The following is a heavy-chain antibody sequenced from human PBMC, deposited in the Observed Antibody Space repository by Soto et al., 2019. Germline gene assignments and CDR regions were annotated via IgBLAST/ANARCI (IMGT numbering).Heavy chain of an antibody. CDR1: GGTFSSYT. CDR2: MNPNSGNT. J-gene: IGHJ4*02. Sequence: ASVKVSCKASGGTFSSYTISWVRQAPGQGLEWMGWMNPNSGNTSYAQKFQGRVTMTRNTSTSTAYMELRSLRSDDTAVYYCARDLAVAVIDYWGQGTLVTVSS. V-gene: IGHV1-8*02. CDR3: ARDLAVAVIDY. D-gene: IGHD6-19*01.